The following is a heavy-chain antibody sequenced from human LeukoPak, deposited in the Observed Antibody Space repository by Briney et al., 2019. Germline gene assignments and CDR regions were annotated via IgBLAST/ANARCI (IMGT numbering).Heavy chain of an antibody. CDR2: INSDGSTT. V-gene: IGHV3-74*01. CDR3: ARDGPSVGATIDY. D-gene: IGHD1-26*01. Sequence: PGGSLRLSCAASGFTLSGYWMQWVRQAPGKGLVWVSRINSDGSTTTYADSVKGRFTISRDNAKNTLYLQMNSLRAEDTAMYYCARDGPSVGATIDYWGQGTLVTVSS. CDR1: GFTLSGYW. J-gene: IGHJ4*02.